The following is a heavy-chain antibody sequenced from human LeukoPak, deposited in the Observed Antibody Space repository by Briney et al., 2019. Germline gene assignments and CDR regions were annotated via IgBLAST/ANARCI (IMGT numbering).Heavy chain of an antibody. CDR2: INPNSGGT. J-gene: IGHJ4*02. CDR3: SRDSGYCSGGSCWYFDF. CDR1: GYTFTSYG. V-gene: IGHV1-2*02. Sequence: ASVKVSCKASGYTFTSYGISWVRQAPGQGLEWMGWINPNSGGTNYAQKFQGRVAMTRDTSMSTAYMELSRLRSDDTAVYYCSRDSGYCSGGSCWYFDFWGQGTLVTVSA. D-gene: IGHD2-15*01.